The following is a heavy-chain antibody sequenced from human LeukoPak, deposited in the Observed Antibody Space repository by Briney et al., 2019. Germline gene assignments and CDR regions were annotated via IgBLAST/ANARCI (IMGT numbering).Heavy chain of an antibody. CDR2: IYHSGST. D-gene: IGHD6-13*01. V-gene: IGHV4-39*07. J-gene: IGHJ6*03. CDR3: ARIAAAGTYYYYYYMDV. Sequence: SETLSLTCTVSGGSISSSSYYWGWIRQPPGKGLEWIGYIYHSGSTYYNPSLKSRVTISVDRSKNQFSLKLSSVTAADTAVYYCARIAAAGTYYYYYYMDVWGKGTTVTVSS. CDR1: GGSISSSSYY.